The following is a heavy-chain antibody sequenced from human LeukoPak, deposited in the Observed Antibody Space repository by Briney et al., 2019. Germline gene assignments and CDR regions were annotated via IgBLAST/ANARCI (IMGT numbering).Heavy chain of an antibody. CDR2: IRTDGLET. Sequence: PGGSLRLSCEASGFAFNNYWMHWVRQAPGKGLVWVSRIRTDGLETSYADSVKGRFTVSRDNAKNTLYLQMNSLRAEDTAVYYCARVMSGYYVALDVWGQGTMVTVSS. D-gene: IGHD3-3*01. V-gene: IGHV3-74*01. CDR3: ARVMSGYYVALDV. J-gene: IGHJ3*01. CDR1: GFAFNNYW.